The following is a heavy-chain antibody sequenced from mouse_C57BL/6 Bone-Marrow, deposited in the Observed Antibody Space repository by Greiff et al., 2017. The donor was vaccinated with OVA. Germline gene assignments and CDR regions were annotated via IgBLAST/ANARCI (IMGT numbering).Heavy chain of an antibody. CDR3: ARRYYGSSYWYLDV. D-gene: IGHD1-1*01. V-gene: IGHV1-55*01. J-gene: IGHJ1*03. CDR1: GYTFTSYW. Sequence: QVQLQQPGAELVKPGASVKMSCKASGYTFTSYWITWVKQRPGQGLEWIGDIYPGSGSTNYNEKFKSKATLTVDTSSSTAYMQLSSLTSADSAVYYCARRYYGSSYWYLDVWGTGTTVTVSS. CDR2: IYPGSGST.